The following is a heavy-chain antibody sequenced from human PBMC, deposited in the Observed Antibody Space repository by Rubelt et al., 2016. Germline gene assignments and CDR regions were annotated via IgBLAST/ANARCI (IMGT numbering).Heavy chain of an antibody. D-gene: IGHD6-19*01. V-gene: IGHV3-74*02. CDR3: AKNRGSGWSSLDY. CDR2: INGDGSTT. CDR1: GFTFRRHW. J-gene: IGHJ4*02. Sequence: EVQLLESGGGLVQPGGSLRLSCAASGFTFRRHWMGWVRQTPGKGLEWVSRINGDGSTTTCADSVKGRFNISRDNAKNYLYLQMNTLGPEDTAVYYCAKNRGSGWSSLDYWGLGTLVTVSS.